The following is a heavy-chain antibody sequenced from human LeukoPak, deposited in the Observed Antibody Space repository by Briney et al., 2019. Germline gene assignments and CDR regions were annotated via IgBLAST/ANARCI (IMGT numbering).Heavy chain of an antibody. CDR1: GFTFSSYW. CDR3: ASQVRAGGGMDV. Sequence: GGSLRLSCVASGFTFSSYWMSWVRQAPGKGLEWVANIKQDGSEKYYVDSVKGRFTISRDNAKNSLYLQMNSLRAEDTAVYYCASQVRAGGGMDVWGQGTTVTVSS. V-gene: IGHV3-7*05. J-gene: IGHJ6*02. CDR2: IKQDGSEK. D-gene: IGHD1-26*01.